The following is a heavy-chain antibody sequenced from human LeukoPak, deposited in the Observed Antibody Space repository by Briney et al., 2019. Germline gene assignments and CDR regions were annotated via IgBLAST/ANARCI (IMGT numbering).Heavy chain of an antibody. D-gene: IGHD6-6*01. Sequence: SETLSLTCTVSGGSISSSSYYWGWIRQPPGKGLEWIGSIYYSGSTYYNPSLKSRVTISVDTSKHQFSLKLSSVTAADTAVYYCARRPPLVRHGSSAFDIWGQGTMVTVSS. CDR3: ARRPPLVRHGSSAFDI. CDR2: IYYSGST. CDR1: GGSISSSSYY. V-gene: IGHV4-39*01. J-gene: IGHJ3*02.